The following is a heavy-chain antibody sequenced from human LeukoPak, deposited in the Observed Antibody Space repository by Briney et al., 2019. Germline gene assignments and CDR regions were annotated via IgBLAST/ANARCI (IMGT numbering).Heavy chain of an antibody. CDR3: TRGRATVTTHWLDP. V-gene: IGHV1-8*03. CDR1: GYTFTNYD. Sequence: ASVKVSCKASGYTFTNYDINWARQATGQGLEWMGWMNPNSGNTAYAQKFQGRVTITTSTSISTAYMELSSLRTDDTAVYYCTRGRATVTTHWLDPWGQGTLVTVSS. CDR2: MNPNSGNT. D-gene: IGHD4-17*01. J-gene: IGHJ5*02.